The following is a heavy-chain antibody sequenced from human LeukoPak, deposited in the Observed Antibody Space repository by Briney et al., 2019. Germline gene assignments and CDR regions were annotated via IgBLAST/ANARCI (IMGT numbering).Heavy chain of an antibody. CDR2: INHSGST. D-gene: IGHD2-2*01. J-gene: IGHJ6*02. CDR3: ARGRGRCSSTSCYRYYYYGMDV. Sequence: SETLSLTCAVSGDSITNRSHYWAWIRQPPGKGLEWIGEINHSGSTNYNPSLKSRVTISVDTSKNQFSLKLSSVTAADTAVYYCARGRGRCSSTSCYRYYYYGMDVWGQGTTVTVSS. V-gene: IGHV4-39*07. CDR1: GDSITNRSHY.